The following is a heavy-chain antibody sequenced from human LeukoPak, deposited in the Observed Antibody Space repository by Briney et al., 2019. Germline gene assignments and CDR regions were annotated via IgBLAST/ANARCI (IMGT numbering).Heavy chain of an antibody. Sequence: GGSLRLSCAASGFTVSSNYMSWVRQAPGKGLEWVSVIYSGGTTYYADSVKGRFTISRDNSKNMLYLQMNSLTAEDTAVYYCASLRSTHYHFDYWAREPWSPSPQ. D-gene: IGHD1-26*01. V-gene: IGHV3-53*01. J-gene: IGHJ4*02. CDR1: GFTVSSNY. CDR3: ASLRSTHYHFDY. CDR2: IYSGGTT.